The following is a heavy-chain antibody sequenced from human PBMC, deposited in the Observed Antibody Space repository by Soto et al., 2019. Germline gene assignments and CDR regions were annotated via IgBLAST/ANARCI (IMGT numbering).Heavy chain of an antibody. CDR1: GGSISSGGYY. J-gene: IGHJ5*02. CDR2: IYYSGST. D-gene: IGHD3-16*01. Sequence: QVQLQESGPGLVKPSQTLSLTCTVSGGSISSGGYYWSWIRQHPGKGLEWIGYIYYSGSTYYNPSFKSRVTMSVDTPKNQFSLKLSSVTAADTAVYYCARVGGINWFDPWGQGTLVTVSS. V-gene: IGHV4-31*03. CDR3: ARVGGINWFDP.